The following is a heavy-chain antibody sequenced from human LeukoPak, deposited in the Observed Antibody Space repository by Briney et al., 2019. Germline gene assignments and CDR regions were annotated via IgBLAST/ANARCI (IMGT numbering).Heavy chain of an antibody. CDR3: ARDTRYNWNDVDAFDI. V-gene: IGHV4-59*01. Sequence: ASETLSLTCTVSGGSISSYYWSWIRQPPGKGLEWIGYIYYSGSTNYNPSLKSRVTISVDTSKNQFSLKLSSATAADTAVYYCARDTRYNWNDVDAFDIWGQGTMVTVSS. CDR1: GGSISSYY. CDR2: IYYSGST. J-gene: IGHJ3*02. D-gene: IGHD1-20*01.